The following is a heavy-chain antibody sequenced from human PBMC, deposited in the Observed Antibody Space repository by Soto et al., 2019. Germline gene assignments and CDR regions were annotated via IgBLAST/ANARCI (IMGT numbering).Heavy chain of an antibody. CDR2: INHSGST. J-gene: IGHJ4*02. V-gene: IGHV4-59*12. D-gene: IGHD2-8*02. CDR3: ARDKITGLFDY. CDR1: GGSISNYY. Sequence: TSETLSLTYTVSGGSISNYYGSWIRQPPGTGLEWIGHINHSGSTNYNPSLKSRVTISVDTSKNQFSLKLTSVTAADTAVYYCARDKITGLFDYWGQGTLVTVSS.